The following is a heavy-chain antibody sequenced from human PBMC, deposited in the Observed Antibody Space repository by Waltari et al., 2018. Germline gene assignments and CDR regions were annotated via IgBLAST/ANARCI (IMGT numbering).Heavy chain of an antibody. CDR1: GGSISSSNW. Sequence: QVQLQESGPGLVKPSGTLSLTCAVSGGSISSSNWWSWVRQPPGKGLEWIGAIYHGGSTNSNPSLKSRVTISVDKSKNQFSLKLSSVTAADTAVYYCARKYCSSTSCYAPSFDYWGQGTLVTVSS. J-gene: IGHJ4*02. V-gene: IGHV4-4*02. CDR3: ARKYCSSTSCYAPSFDY. D-gene: IGHD2-2*01. CDR2: IYHGGST.